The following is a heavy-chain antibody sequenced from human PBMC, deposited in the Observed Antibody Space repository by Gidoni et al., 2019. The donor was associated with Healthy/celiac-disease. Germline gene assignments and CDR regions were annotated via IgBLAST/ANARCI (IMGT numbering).Heavy chain of an antibody. CDR3: ARGLNQLLLDAFDI. D-gene: IGHD2-2*01. Sequence: QLVESGGGVLQPRRSLSPSCAASGLPFSSYAMHWVRQAPGKGLEWVAVIAYDGRNKDYADSVKGRFTISRDNSKNTLYLQMNSLGAEETAVYYCARGLNQLLLDAFDIWGQGTMVTVSS. V-gene: IGHV3-30*04. CDR1: GLPFSSYA. CDR2: IAYDGRNK. J-gene: IGHJ3*02.